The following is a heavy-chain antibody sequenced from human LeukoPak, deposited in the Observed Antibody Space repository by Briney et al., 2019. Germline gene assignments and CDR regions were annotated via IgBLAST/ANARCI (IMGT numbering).Heavy chain of an antibody. CDR2: ISGSGSST. V-gene: IGHV3-23*01. D-gene: IGHD3-22*01. CDR3: AKVGDSSGYYYGDYFDY. J-gene: IGHJ4*02. CDR1: GFTFSSYA. Sequence: GGSLRLSCAASGFTFSSYAMSWVRQAPGKGLEWVSAISGSGSSTYYADSVKGRFTISRDNSKNTLYLQMNSPRAEDTAVYYCAKVGDSSGYYYGDYFDYWGQGTLVTVSS.